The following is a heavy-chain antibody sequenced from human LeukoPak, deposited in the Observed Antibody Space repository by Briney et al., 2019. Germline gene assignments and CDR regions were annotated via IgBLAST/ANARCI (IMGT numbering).Heavy chain of an antibody. CDR1: GYSISSGYY. V-gene: IGHV4-38-2*01. CDR2: IYHSGST. Sequence: SETLSLTCAVSGYSISSGYYWGWIRQPPGKGLEWIGSIYHSGSTYYNPSLKSRVTISVDTSKNQFSLKLSSVTAADTAVYYCARSGYSYGYVDYWGQGTQVTVSS. J-gene: IGHJ4*02. CDR3: ARSGYSYGYVDY. D-gene: IGHD5-18*01.